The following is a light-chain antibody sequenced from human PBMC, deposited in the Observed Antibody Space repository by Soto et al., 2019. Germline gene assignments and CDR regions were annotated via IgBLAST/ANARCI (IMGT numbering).Light chain of an antibody. CDR1: SSDVGDYKY. Sequence: QSALTQPACVSGSPGQSITISCTGTSSDVGDYKYVSWYQQHPGKAPKLIIYEVSNRPSGISNRFSGSKSGNTASLTISGLQAEDEADYYCNSCTDTTSLIFGGGTKLTVL. CDR3: NSCTDTTSLI. V-gene: IGLV2-14*01. CDR2: EVS. J-gene: IGLJ2*01.